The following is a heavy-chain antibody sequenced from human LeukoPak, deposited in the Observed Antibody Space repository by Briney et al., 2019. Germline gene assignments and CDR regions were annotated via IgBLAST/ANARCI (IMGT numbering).Heavy chain of an antibody. CDR3: ARAGSGSYFFDY. Sequence: ASVKVSCKASGYTFTGYFMHWVRQAPGQGLGWMGIINPSGGSTSYAQKFQDRVTMTRDTSTSAVYMELSSLRSEDTAVYYCARAGSGSYFFDYWGQGTLVTVSS. CDR1: GYTFTGYF. V-gene: IGHV1-46*01. CDR2: INPSGGST. D-gene: IGHD1-26*01. J-gene: IGHJ4*02.